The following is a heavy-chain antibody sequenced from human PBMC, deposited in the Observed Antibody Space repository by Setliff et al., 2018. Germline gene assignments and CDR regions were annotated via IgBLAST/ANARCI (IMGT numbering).Heavy chain of an antibody. Sequence: GASVKVSCKASGYTFTGYYMHWVRQAPGQGLEWMGRINPNSGGTNYAQKFQGRVTMTRXXXISTXXXXXXXXXSDDTAVYYCARDLYYYDSSGYYIYWGQGTLVTVSS. J-gene: IGHJ4*02. CDR1: GYTFTGYY. V-gene: IGHV1-2*06. CDR2: INPNSGGT. CDR3: ARDLYYYDSSGYYIY. D-gene: IGHD3-22*01.